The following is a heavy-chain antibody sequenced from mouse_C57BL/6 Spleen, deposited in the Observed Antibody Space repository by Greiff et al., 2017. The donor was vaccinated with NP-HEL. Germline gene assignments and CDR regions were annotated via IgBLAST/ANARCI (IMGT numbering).Heavy chain of an antibody. CDR1: GYTFTSYT. Sequence: QVQLKESGAELARPGASVKMSCKASGYTFTSYTMHWVKQRPGQGLEWIGYINPSSGYTKYNQKFKDKATLTADKSSSTAYMQLSSLTSEDSAVYYCARVWDYFDYWGQGTTLTVSS. CDR2: INPSSGYT. J-gene: IGHJ2*01. D-gene: IGHD2-10*02. CDR3: ARVWDYFDY. V-gene: IGHV1-4*01.